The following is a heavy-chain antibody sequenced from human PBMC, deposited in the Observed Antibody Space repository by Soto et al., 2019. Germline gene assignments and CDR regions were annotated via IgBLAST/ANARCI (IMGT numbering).Heavy chain of an antibody. CDR3: ARGVMIASGGVIVDNWFDP. J-gene: IGHJ5*02. D-gene: IGHD3-16*02. V-gene: IGHV1-46*01. CDR2: INPSGGST. Sequence: WVRQAPGQGLEWMGVINPSGGSTTYAQRFQGRVTMTRDTSTSTVYMELSSLRSEDTAVYYCARGVMIASGGVIVDNWFDPWGQGTLVTVYS.